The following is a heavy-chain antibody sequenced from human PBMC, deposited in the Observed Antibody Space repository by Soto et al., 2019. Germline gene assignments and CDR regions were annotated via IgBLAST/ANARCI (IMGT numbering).Heavy chain of an antibody. CDR2: IIPIFGTA. CDR1: GGTFSSYA. CDR3: ARSMVRGVKVGFDP. Sequence: QVQLVQSGAEVKKPGSSVKVSCKASGGTFSSYAISWVRQAPGQGLEGMGGIIPIFGTANYAQKVQGRVTITADESTSSAYMELSSLRSEDTAVYYCARSMVRGVKVGFDPWGQGTLVTVSS. J-gene: IGHJ5*02. V-gene: IGHV1-69*01. D-gene: IGHD3-10*01.